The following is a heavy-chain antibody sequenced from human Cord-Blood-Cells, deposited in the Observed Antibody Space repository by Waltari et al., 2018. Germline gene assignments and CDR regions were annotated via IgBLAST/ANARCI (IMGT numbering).Heavy chain of an antibody. CDR1: VGSISSSSYY. CDR3: AMRLSTGYCDY. J-gene: IGHJ4*02. Sequence: QLQLQESGPGLVKPSETLSLTCTVSVGSISSSSYYWGWIRQPPGKGLEWSGRIYSSGRTNYSPCLMRRITGAVDTSKSQFSLKLGSVTAADTAVYYCAMRLSTGYCDYWGQGTLVAGSS. D-gene: IGHD1-1*01. V-gene: IGHV4-39*01. CDR2: IYSSGRT.